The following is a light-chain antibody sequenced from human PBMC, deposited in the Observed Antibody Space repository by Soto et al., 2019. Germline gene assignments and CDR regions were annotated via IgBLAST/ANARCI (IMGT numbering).Light chain of an antibody. CDR3: SSYTSSNTEV. CDR1: SSDVGAYNY. Sequence: SVLTQPASVSGSPGQSITISCTGTSSDVGAYNYVSWYQHHPGKAPKLIIYDVSDRPSGVSNRFSASKPGSTASLTISGLQAEDEADYYCSSYTSSNTEVFGTGTKVTVL. J-gene: IGLJ1*01. V-gene: IGLV2-14*03. CDR2: DVS.